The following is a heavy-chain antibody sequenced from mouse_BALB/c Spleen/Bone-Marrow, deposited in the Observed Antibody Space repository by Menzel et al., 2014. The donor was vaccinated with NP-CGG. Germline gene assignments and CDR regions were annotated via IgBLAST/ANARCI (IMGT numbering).Heavy chain of an antibody. CDR2: IYPGNVNT. CDR1: GYTFTSYY. Sequence: VQLQQSGPELVKPGASVRISCKASGYTFTSYYIHWVKQRPGQGLEWIGWIYPGNVNTKYNEKFKGKATLTADKSSSTAYMQLSSLTSEDSAVYFCARNYGFDYWGQGTTLTVSS. D-gene: IGHD1-1*01. CDR3: ARNYGFDY. J-gene: IGHJ2*01. V-gene: IGHV1S56*01.